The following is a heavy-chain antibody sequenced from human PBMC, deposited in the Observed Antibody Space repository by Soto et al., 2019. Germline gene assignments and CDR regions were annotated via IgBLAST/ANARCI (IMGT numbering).Heavy chain of an antibody. CDR1: GFTFSDYA. CDR2: ISDGGST. Sequence: EVQLLDSGGGLVQPGGSLRLSCTASGFTFSDYAISWVRQPPGKGLEWVSVISDGGSTYYADSGKGRFTVSRANSKNTPNLQMNSPVDEDTAVYYCENAPIWCSSTSGYTEGLDDWGQGTLVTVSS. D-gene: IGHD2-2*02. J-gene: IGHJ4*02. V-gene: IGHV3-23*01. CDR3: ENAPIWCSSTSGYTEGLDD.